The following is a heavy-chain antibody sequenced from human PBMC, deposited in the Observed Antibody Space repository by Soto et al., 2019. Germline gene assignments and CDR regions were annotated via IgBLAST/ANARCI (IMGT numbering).Heavy chain of an antibody. J-gene: IGHJ4*02. D-gene: IGHD6-19*01. Sequence: QVQLGQSGAEVKKPGASVKVSCKASGYIFNRYVMHWVRQAPGQRPEWMGWIDAGNGKTKSSEKFQVRVTITRDTSASTAYLEWTTLRSEDTAVYYCARGRGWYDYWGQGTQVIVSS. CDR1: GYIFNRYV. CDR2: IDAGNGKT. V-gene: IGHV1-3*01. CDR3: ARGRGWYDY.